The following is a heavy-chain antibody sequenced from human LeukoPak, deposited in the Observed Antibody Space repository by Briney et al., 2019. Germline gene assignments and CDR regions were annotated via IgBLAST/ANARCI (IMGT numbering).Heavy chain of an antibody. CDR3: ARYSSGWYERGFDY. CDR2: IKQDGSEK. V-gene: IGHV3-7*04. J-gene: IGHJ4*02. Sequence: PGGSPRLSCAASGFTFSSYWMSWVRQAPGKGLEWVANIKQDGSEKYYVDSVKGRFTISRDNAKNSLYPQMNSLRAEDTAVYYCARYSSGWYERGFDYWGQGTLVTVSS. D-gene: IGHD6-19*01. CDR1: GFTFSSYW.